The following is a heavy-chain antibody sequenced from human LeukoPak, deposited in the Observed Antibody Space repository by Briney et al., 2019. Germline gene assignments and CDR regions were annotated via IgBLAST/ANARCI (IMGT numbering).Heavy chain of an antibody. CDR3: TTDLDY. V-gene: IGHV3-15*01. Sequence: PGGSLRLSCAGAGFIFTDVWMSWVPQAPGKGLEWVGRIKSKSDGGTIDYAAPVKGRITVSRDDSRKTLSLELNNLKTEDTGVYYCTTDLDYWGQGTLVTVSS. CDR2: IKSKSDGGTI. CDR1: GFIFTDVW. J-gene: IGHJ4*02.